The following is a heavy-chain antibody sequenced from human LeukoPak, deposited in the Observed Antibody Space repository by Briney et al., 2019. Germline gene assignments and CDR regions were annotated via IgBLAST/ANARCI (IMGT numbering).Heavy chain of an antibody. CDR3: ARHATKQWLVPNFDY. D-gene: IGHD6-19*01. V-gene: IGHV4-34*01. CDR1: GGSFSGYY. J-gene: IGHJ4*02. Sequence: SETLSLTCAVYGGSFSGYYWSWIRQPPGKGLEWIGEINHSGSTNYNPSLKSRVTISVDTSKNQFSLKLSSVTAADTAVYYCARHATKQWLVPNFDYWGQGTLVTVSS. CDR2: INHSGST.